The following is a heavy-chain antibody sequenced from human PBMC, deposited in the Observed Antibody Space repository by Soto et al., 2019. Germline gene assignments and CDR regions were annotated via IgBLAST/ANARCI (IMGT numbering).Heavy chain of an antibody. V-gene: IGHV4-30-4*02. CDR2: IYNSGST. CDR1: DGKIGSGDDY. CDR3: ARMFDNYVNGNWFDP. J-gene: IGHJ5*02. Sequence: SXTKSLTRSVSDGKIGSGDDYWSWKRKPPGMCLEWMGYIYNSGSTYYNPSLKSRVSMSVDTSRNRFSLKLASVTTADTAVYYCARMFDNYVNGNWFDPWGQGTLVSVSS. D-gene: IGHD3-10*02.